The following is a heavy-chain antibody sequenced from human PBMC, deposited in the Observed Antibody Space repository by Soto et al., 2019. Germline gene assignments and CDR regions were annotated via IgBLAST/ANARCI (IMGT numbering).Heavy chain of an antibody. V-gene: IGHV3-23*01. CDR2: VTNTGDST. Sequence: EVQLLESGGALVQPGGSLRLSCAASGFTFSTYAMTWVRQAPGKGLEWVASVTNTGDSTHYPDSVKGRFTISRDNSKNPMYLQMSSLRAEDTAVYYCARGGPRDGYRDLDYWGQGTQVTVSS. CDR1: GFTFSTYA. D-gene: IGHD5-18*01. CDR3: ARGGPRDGYRDLDY. J-gene: IGHJ4*02.